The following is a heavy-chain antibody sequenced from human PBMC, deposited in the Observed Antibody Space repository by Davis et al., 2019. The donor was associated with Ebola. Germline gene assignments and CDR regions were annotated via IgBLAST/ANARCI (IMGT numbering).Heavy chain of an antibody. CDR1: GFTFSSYA. D-gene: IGHD6-6*01. CDR2: ISYDGRNK. V-gene: IGHV3-30*04. Sequence: PGGSLRLSCTASGFTFSSYAMHWVRQAPGKGLEWVAVISYDGRNKYYADSVKGRFTISRDNSKNTLYLQMNSLRAEDTAVYYCARGRSGIAARRNYYYGMDVWGKGTTVTVSS. CDR3: ARGRSGIAARRNYYYGMDV. J-gene: IGHJ6*04.